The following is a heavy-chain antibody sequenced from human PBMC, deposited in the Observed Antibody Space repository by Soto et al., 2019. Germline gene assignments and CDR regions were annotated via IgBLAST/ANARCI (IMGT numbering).Heavy chain of an antibody. Sequence: ASVKVSCKASLYTITNSAMHCVRQAPGQRIEWMGWINAGNGNTKYSQKFQGRVTITRDTSASTAYMELSSLRSEDTAVYYCARGGSLYWYFDFWGRGTLVTVSS. CDR1: LYTITNSA. CDR2: INAGNGNT. D-gene: IGHD1-26*01. J-gene: IGHJ2*01. V-gene: IGHV1-3*01. CDR3: ARGGSLYWYFDF.